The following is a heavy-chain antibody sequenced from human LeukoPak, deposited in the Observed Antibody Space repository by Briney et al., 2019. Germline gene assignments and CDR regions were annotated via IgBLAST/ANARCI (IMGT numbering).Heavy chain of an antibody. Sequence: ASVKVSCKASAYSFTDHYVHWVRQTPGEGLEWMGWISPNTGGTTYAQKSQGRVTMTRDTSIITAYMELSKLRSDDTAFYYCAREVGSGTFDIWGQGTMVTVSS. CDR1: AYSFTDHY. CDR3: AREVGSGTFDI. J-gene: IGHJ3*02. CDR2: ISPNTGGT. V-gene: IGHV1-2*02. D-gene: IGHD6-25*01.